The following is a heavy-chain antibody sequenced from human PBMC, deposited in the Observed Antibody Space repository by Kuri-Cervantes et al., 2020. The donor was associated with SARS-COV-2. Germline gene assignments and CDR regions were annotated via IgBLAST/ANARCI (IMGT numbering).Heavy chain of an antibody. Sequence: GESLKISCAASGFTFRSYEMHWVRQAPGKGLEWVALISYDGRNKDYADSMKGRFTISRDNSKNTLNLQMNSLRAEDTAVYYCARDNLPGVYSSSSCFDYWGQGTLVTVSS. CDR3: ARDNLPGVYSSSSCFDY. V-gene: IGHV3-30*04. CDR2: ISYDGRNK. CDR1: GFTFRSYE. D-gene: IGHD6-6*01. J-gene: IGHJ4*02.